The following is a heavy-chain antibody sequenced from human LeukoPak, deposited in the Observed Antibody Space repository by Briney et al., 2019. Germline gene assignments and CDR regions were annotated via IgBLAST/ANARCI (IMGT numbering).Heavy chain of an antibody. J-gene: IGHJ4*02. D-gene: IGHD7-27*01. CDR3: ARDYVWGSSESDY. V-gene: IGHV3-7*01. CDR1: GFTFSNYW. CDR2: IKPDGSEK. Sequence: QPGRSLRLSCAASGFTFSNYWMTWFRQTPGKGLEWVGNIKPDGSEKYYVDSVKGRFTISRDNAKNSLFLQMSSLRVEDTAIYYCARDYVWGSSESDYWGQGTLVTVSS.